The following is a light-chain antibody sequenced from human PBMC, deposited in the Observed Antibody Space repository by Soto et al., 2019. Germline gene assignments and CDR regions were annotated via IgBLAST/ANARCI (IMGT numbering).Light chain of an antibody. V-gene: IGLV2-14*01. J-gene: IGLJ1*01. Sequence: QSVLTQPRSVSGSPGESVTISCTGASSDIGASNFVSWYQHLPGRAPKVIIFEATNRPSGVSNRFSGSKSGITASLTISGVRADDEAEYLCISSKTDDYFLFGNGTKLTVL. CDR3: ISSKTDDYFL. CDR2: EAT. CDR1: SSDIGASNF.